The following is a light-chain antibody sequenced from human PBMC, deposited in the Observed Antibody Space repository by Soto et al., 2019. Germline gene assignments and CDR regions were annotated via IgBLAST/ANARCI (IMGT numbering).Light chain of an antibody. CDR2: EVT. Sequence: QSVLTQPASVSGSPGQSIAISCTGSSSDIGIYKYVSWYQQHPGKVPKLIIYEVTNRPSGVSNRFSGSKSGNTASLTVSGLQAEDEADYYCSSYAGGNYFVFGTGTKVTVL. J-gene: IGLJ1*01. CDR3: SSYAGGNYFV. CDR1: SSDIGIYKY. V-gene: IGLV2-14*01.